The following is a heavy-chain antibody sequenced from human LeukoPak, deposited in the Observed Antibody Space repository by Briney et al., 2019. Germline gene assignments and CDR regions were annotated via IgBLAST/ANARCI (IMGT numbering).Heavy chain of an antibody. V-gene: IGHV3-33*01. CDR1: EFTFTTSC. J-gene: IGHJ4*02. CDR2: IYYDGSNI. Sequence: PGRSLTLSCAASEFTFTTSCMHWVRQAPGKGLEWVAFIYYDGSNIYYADYVKGRFTISRDISKNTLYLQMDSLRAEDTAIYYCARDWKTNSFDYWGQGTLVTVSS. D-gene: IGHD1-1*01. CDR3: ARDWKTNSFDY.